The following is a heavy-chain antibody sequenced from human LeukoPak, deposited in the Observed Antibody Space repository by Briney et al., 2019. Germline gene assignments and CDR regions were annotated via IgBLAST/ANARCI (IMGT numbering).Heavy chain of an antibody. Sequence: PSETLSLTCTVSGGSISSYYWSWIRQPPGKGLEWIGYIYYSGSTNYNPSLKSRVTISVDTSKNQFSLKLSSVTAADTAVYYCVRLGSIGDYYYYYMDVWGKGTTVTVSS. V-gene: IGHV4-59*01. J-gene: IGHJ6*03. CDR3: VRLGSIGDYYYYYMDV. CDR2: IYYSGST. D-gene: IGHD3-16*01. CDR1: GGSISSYY.